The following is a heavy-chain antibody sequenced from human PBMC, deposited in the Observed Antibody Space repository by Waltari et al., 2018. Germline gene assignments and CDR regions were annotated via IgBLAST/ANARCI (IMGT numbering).Heavy chain of an antibody. Sequence: QVQLVQSGAEVKKPGASVKVSCKVSGYTLTELSMHWVRQAPGKGLEWMGGFDPEEGETSYAQKCQGRGTMTEDTSTDTAYMELSSLRSEDTAVYYCATNDGRSVETFDPWGQGTLVTVSS. V-gene: IGHV1-24*01. CDR2: FDPEEGET. CDR3: ATNDGRSVETFDP. J-gene: IGHJ5*02. CDR1: GYTLTELS. D-gene: IGHD1-1*01.